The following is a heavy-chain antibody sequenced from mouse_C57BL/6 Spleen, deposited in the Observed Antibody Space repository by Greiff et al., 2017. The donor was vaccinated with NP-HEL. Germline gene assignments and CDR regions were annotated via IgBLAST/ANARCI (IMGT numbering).Heavy chain of an antibody. D-gene: IGHD2-2*01. CDR2: ISYDGSN. V-gene: IGHV3-6*01. CDR3: ARGGYVPYFDV. CDR1: GYSITSGYY. Sequence: EVKLQESGPGLVKPSQSLSLTCSVTGYSITSGYYWNWIRQFPGNKLEWMGYISYDGSNNYNPSLKNRISITRDTSKNQFFLKLNSVTTEDTATYYCARGGYVPYFDVWGTGTTVTVSS. J-gene: IGHJ1*03.